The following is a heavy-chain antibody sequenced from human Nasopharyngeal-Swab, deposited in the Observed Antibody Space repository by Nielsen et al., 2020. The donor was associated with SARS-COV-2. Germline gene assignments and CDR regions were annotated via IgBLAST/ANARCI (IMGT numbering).Heavy chain of an antibody. Sequence: GESLKISCAASGFTFSSYSMNWVRQAPGKGLEWVSYISSSSSSTIYYADSVKGRFTISRDNAKNSLYLQMNSLRAEDTAVYYCARAISAADFDYWGQGTLVTVSS. J-gene: IGHJ4*02. CDR3: ARAISAADFDY. CDR1: GFTFSSYS. CDR2: ISSSSSSTI. V-gene: IGHV3-48*04. D-gene: IGHD6-13*01.